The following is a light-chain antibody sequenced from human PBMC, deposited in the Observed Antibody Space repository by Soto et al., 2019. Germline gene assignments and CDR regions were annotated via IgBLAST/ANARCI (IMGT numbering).Light chain of an antibody. CDR2: RNH. CDR1: RSNIGTYT. CDR3: AAWDDSLRAVV. V-gene: IGLV1-44*01. J-gene: IGLJ2*01. Sequence: QSVLTQSPSASGTPGQRVTISCSGSRSNIGTYTVNWYQQLPGTAPTLLIYRNHQRPSGVPDRFSGSKSGTSASLAISGPRSEDEADYYCAAWDDSLRAVVFGGGTKLTVL.